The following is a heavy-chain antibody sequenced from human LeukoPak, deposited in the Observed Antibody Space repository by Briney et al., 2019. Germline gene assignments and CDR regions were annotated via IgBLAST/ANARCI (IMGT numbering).Heavy chain of an antibody. J-gene: IGHJ1*01. CDR1: GFTFSSYS. CDR3: AKDRDPYSSGTWDS. Sequence: GGSLRLSCAASGFTFSSYSMNWVRQAPGKGLEWVAVRSDDGSAQHYADSVRGRFTISRDNSKNTLSLQMNSLRPEDTAMYFCAKDRDPYSSGTWDSWGQGTLVIVSS. D-gene: IGHD3-22*01. V-gene: IGHV3-30*18. CDR2: RSDDGSAQ.